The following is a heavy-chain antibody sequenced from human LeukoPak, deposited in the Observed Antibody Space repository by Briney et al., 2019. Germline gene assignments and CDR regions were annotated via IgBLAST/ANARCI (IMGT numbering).Heavy chain of an antibody. V-gene: IGHV3-53*01. D-gene: IGHD2-21*02. J-gene: IGHJ4*02. Sequence: GGSLRLSCAASGFTVSSNYMSWVRQAPGKGLEWVSVIYSGGSTYYADSVKGRFTISRDNSKNTLYLQMNSLRAEDTAVYYCARGNVVVTTDLTYDYFDYWGQGTLVTVSS. CDR1: GFTVSSNY. CDR3: ARGNVVVTTDLTYDYFDY. CDR2: IYSGGST.